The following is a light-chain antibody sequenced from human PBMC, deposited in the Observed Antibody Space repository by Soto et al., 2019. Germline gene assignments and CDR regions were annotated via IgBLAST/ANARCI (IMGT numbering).Light chain of an antibody. CDR2: GAF. CDR3: HQRQSWPRT. Sequence: IVLTQSPGTLSLSPGERATLSCRASQSVSSSYLAWYQQKPGQAPRLLIYGAFTRAAGVPARFSGSGSGTDFTLTISSLEPEDFAVYYCHQRQSWPRTFGQGTKVDNK. J-gene: IGKJ1*01. CDR1: QSVSSSY. V-gene: IGKV3-20*01.